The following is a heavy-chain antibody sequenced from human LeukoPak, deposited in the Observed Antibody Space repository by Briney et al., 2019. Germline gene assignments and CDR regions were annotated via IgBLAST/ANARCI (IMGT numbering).Heavy chain of an antibody. J-gene: IGHJ4*02. CDR2: ISGSGGST. Sequence: GGSLRLSCAASGFTFSSYAMSWVCQAPGKGLEWVSAISGSGGSTYYADSVKGRFTISRDNSKNTLYLLMNSLRAEDTAVYYCANDLTYCYDSSGYLDYWGQGTLVTVSS. V-gene: IGHV3-23*01. D-gene: IGHD3-22*01. CDR1: GFTFSSYA. CDR3: ANDLTYCYDSSGYLDY.